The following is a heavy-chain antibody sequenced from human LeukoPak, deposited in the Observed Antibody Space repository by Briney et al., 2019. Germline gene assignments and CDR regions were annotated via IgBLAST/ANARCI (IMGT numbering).Heavy chain of an antibody. CDR1: GYTFTGYY. Sequence: ASVKVSCKASGYTFTGYYMHWVRQAPGQGLEWMGWINPNSGGTNYAQKFQGRVTMTRDTSISTAYMELSRLRSDDTAVYYCARAGLRITLKVSAADCDYWGQGTLVTVSS. J-gene: IGHJ4*02. D-gene: IGHD5/OR15-5a*01. CDR3: ARAGLRITLKVSAADCDY. CDR2: INPNSGGT. V-gene: IGHV1-2*02.